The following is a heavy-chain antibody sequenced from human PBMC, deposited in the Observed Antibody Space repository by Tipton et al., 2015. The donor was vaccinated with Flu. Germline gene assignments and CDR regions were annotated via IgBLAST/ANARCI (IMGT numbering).Heavy chain of an antibody. CDR2: IHTSGST. Sequence: TLSLTCSVFGTSITGYYWRWIRQPAGKGLAWIGRIHTSGSTDYNPPLKSRSTMSVDTSKNHFSLNLRSVTAADTAVYYCSRDLGIGWFYFDYWGRGSRLMVSS. D-gene: IGHD6-19*01. J-gene: IGHJ4*02. CDR3: SRDLGIGWFYFDY. CDR1: GTSITGYY. V-gene: IGHV4-4*07.